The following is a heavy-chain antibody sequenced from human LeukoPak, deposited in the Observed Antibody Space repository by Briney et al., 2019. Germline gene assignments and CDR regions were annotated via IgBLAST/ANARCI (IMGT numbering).Heavy chain of an antibody. Sequence: GASVKVSCKASGYTFTGYYMHWVRQAPGQGLEWMGIINPSGGSTSYAQKFQGRVTMTRDTSISTAYMELSRLRSDDTAVYYCARIRTGAYCGGDCYNSSGADYWGQGTLVTVSS. D-gene: IGHD2-21*02. CDR1: GYTFTGYY. J-gene: IGHJ4*02. V-gene: IGHV1-46*01. CDR2: INPSGGST. CDR3: ARIRTGAYCGGDCYNSSGADY.